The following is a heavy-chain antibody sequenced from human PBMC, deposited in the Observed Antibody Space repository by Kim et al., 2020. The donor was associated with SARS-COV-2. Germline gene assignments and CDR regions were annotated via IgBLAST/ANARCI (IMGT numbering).Heavy chain of an antibody. CDR1: GGSISSYY. J-gene: IGHJ6*03. Sequence: SETLSLTCTVSGGSISSYYWSWIRQPPGKGLEWIGYFYYSGSTNYNPSLKSRVTISVDTSKNQFSLKLSSVTAADTAVYYCARARVFYDSSGYLVGYYYYYMDVWGKGTTVTVSS. V-gene: IGHV4-59*01. CDR2: FYYSGST. CDR3: ARARVFYDSSGYLVGYYYYYMDV. D-gene: IGHD3-22*01.